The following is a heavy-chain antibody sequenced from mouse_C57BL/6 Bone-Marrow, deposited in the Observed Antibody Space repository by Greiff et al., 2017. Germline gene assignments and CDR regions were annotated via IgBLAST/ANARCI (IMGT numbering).Heavy chain of an antibody. J-gene: IGHJ3*02. V-gene: IGHV1-59*01. CDR1: GYTFTSYW. CDR3: AVYSKE. Sequence: QVQLQQPGAELVRPGTSVKLSCKASGYTFTSYWMHWVQQRPGQGLEWIGVIDPSDSYTNYNQKFKGKATLTVDTSSSTAYMQLSSLTSDDSAVYYCAVYSKEWGQGTLVTVSA. D-gene: IGHD2-5*01. CDR2: IDPSDSYT.